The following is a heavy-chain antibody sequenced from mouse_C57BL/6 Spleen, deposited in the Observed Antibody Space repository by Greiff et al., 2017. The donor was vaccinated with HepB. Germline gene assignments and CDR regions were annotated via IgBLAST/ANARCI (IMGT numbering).Heavy chain of an antibody. V-gene: IGHV5-6*01. CDR3: ARHGNYGYFDV. D-gene: IGHD2-1*01. J-gene: IGHJ1*03. CDR2: ISSGGSYT. CDR1: GFTFSSYG. Sequence: EVHLVESGGDLVKPGGSLKLSCAASGFTFSSYGMSWVRQTPDKRLEWVATISSGGSYTYYPDSVKGRFTISRDNAKNTLYLQMSSLKSEDTAMYYCARHGNYGYFDVWGTGTTVTVSP.